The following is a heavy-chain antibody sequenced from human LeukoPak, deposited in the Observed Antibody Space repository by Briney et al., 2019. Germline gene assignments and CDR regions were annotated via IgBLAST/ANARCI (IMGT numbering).Heavy chain of an antibody. CDR2: INYSGTT. V-gene: IGHV4-39*01. CDR1: GGAIISDNFY. CDR3: GRLFDS. J-gene: IGHJ4*02. Sequence: SETLSLTCTVSGGAIISDNFYWGWVRQPPGKGLEWVGSINYSGTTYYNPSLRSRVSISVDTSRTQFFLRLNSVTAADAAVYYCGRLFDSWGQGILVTVSS.